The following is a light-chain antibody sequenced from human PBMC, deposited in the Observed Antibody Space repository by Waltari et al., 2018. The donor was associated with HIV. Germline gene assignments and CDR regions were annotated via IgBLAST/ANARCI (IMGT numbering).Light chain of an antibody. J-gene: IGLJ2*01. CDR2: SNN. CDR3: VTWDDSLSGMV. CDR1: SSNIENNN. Sequence: GQRVTISCSGSSSNIENNNVNWYQQLPGTAPKLLIYSNNQRPSGVPDRISGSKSGTSASLAISGLQSEDEADYYCVTWDDSLSGMVFGGGTKLTVL. V-gene: IGLV1-44*01.